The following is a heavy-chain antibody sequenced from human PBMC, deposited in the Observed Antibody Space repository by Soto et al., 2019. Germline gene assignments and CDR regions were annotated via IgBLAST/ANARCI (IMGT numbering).Heavy chain of an antibody. J-gene: IGHJ6*03. V-gene: IGHV3-7*01. CDR1: GFTFSASW. CDR3: ARCPYYYYMDV. CDR2: IKQDGSEK. Sequence: GGSLRLSCAASGFTFSASWMTWVRQAPGKGLEWVANIKQDGSEKYYVDSVKGRFTISRDNAKNSLFLQLNSLRAEDTAVYYCARCPYYYYMDVWGKGTTVTVSS.